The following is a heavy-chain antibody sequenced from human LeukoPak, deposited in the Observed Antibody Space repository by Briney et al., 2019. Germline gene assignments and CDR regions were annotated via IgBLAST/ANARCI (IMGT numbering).Heavy chain of an antibody. CDR3: ARGKDIVVVPAGWYNDY. V-gene: IGHV1-2*02. Sequence: RASVKVSCKISGYTLTELSMHWVRQAPGQGLEWMGWINPNSGGTNYAQKFQGRVTMTRDTSISTAYMELSRLRSDDTAVYYCARGKDIVVVPAGWYNDYWGQGTLVTVSS. J-gene: IGHJ4*02. CDR2: INPNSGGT. CDR1: GYTLTELS. D-gene: IGHD2-2*01.